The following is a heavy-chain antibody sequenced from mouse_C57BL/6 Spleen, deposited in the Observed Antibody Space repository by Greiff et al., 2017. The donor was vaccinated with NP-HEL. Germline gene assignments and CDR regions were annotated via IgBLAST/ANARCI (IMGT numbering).Heavy chain of an antibody. D-gene: IGHD1-1*01. CDR3: ARDRPYYGSSYDYAMDY. CDR1: GFTFSSYA. J-gene: IGHJ4*01. Sequence: EVQVVESGGGLVKPGGSLKLSCAASGFTFSSYAMSWVRQTPEKRLEWVATISDGGSYTYYPDNVKGRFTISRDNAKNNLYLQMSHLKSEDTAMYYCARDRPYYGSSYDYAMDYWGQGTSVTVSS. CDR2: ISDGGSYT. V-gene: IGHV5-4*01.